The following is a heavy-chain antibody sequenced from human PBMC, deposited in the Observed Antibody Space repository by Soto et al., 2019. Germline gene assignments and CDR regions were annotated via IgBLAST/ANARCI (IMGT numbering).Heavy chain of an antibody. CDR2: INAGNGNT. CDR1: GYTFTSYA. Sequence: ASVKVSCKASGYTFTSYAMHWVRQAPGQRLEWMGWINAGNGNTKYSQKFQGRVTITRDTSASTAYMELSSPRSEDTAVYYCARDCISTSCYHYYYYGMDVWGQGTTVTVSS. D-gene: IGHD2-2*01. V-gene: IGHV1-3*01. CDR3: ARDCISTSCYHYYYYGMDV. J-gene: IGHJ6*02.